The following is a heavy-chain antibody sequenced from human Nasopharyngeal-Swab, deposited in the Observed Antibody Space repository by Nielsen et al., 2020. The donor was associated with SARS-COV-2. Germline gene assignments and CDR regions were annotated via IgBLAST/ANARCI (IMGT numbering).Heavy chain of an antibody. D-gene: IGHD6-6*01. J-gene: IGHJ4*02. CDR3: ARDAVVAARHLNYFDY. CDR2: TSFDGNSK. CDR1: GFSFSSSA. Sequence: GGSLRPSCAASGFSFSSSAMHWVRQAPGKGLEWVAVTSFDGNSKFYADSVKGRFTISRDSSKNTLYLQMNTLRPEDTAVYYCARDAVVAARHLNYFDYWGQGTLVSVSS. V-gene: IGHV3-30-3*01.